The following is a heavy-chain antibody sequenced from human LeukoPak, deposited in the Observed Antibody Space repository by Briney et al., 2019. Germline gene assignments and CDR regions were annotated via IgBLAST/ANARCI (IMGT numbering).Heavy chain of an antibody. CDR2: IKQDGSEK. D-gene: IGHD6-19*01. CDR3: ARHKGGWYSSWFDP. CDR1: GFTFSSYW. J-gene: IGHJ5*02. Sequence: PGGSLRLSCAASGFTFSSYWMSWVRQAPGKGLEWVANIKQDGSEKYYVDSVKGRFTISRDNAKNSLYLQMNSLRPEDPAVYDCARHKGGWYSSWFDPWGQGSLVTVCS. V-gene: IGHV3-7*02.